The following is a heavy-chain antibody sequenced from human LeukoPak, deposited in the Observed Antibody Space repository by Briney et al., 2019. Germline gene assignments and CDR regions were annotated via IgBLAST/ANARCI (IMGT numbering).Heavy chain of an antibody. CDR1: GYTFTGHY. Sequence: ASVKVSCKVSGYTFTGHYMHWVRQAPGQGLEWMGRINPNSGGTNYAQKFQGRVTMTRDTSISTAYMELSRLRSDDTAVYYCARGGYSYGPPGCWGQGTLVTVSS. CDR2: INPNSGGT. V-gene: IGHV1-2*06. D-gene: IGHD5-18*01. CDR3: ARGGYSYGPPGC. J-gene: IGHJ4*02.